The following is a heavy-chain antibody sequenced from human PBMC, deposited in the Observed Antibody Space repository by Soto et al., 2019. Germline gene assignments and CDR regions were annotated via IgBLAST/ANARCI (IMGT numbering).Heavy chain of an antibody. V-gene: IGHV6-1*01. D-gene: IGHD4-4*01. J-gene: IGHJ6*02. CDR2: TYYRSKWYN. CDR3: ARDLYSGLHYYCYGMDV. CDR1: GDSVSSNSAA. Sequence: PSQTLSLTCAISGDSVSSNSAAWNWIRQSPSRGLEWLGRTYYRSKWYNDYAVSVKSRITINPDTSKNQFSLQLNSVTPEDTAVYYCARDLYSGLHYYCYGMDVWGQGTTVTVSS.